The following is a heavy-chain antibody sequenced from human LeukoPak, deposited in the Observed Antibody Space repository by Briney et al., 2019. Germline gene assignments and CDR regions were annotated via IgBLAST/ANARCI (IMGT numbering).Heavy chain of an antibody. J-gene: IGHJ4*02. CDR3: ARKETILPNRPETGY. D-gene: IGHD2-2*02. V-gene: IGHV1-2*02. CDR1: GYTFTGYY. CDR2: INPNSGGT. Sequence: GASVKVSCKASGYTFTGYYMHWVRQAPGPGLERMGWINPNSGGTNYAQKFQGRVTTTRDTSISTPYMELLRLRSDDTAVYYCARKETILPNRPETGYWGQGTLVTVSS.